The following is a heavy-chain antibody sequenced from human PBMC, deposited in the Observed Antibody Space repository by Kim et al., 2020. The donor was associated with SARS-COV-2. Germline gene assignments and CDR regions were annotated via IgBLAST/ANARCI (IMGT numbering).Heavy chain of an antibody. D-gene: IGHD6-13*01. V-gene: IGHV3-30*02. CDR2: K. Sequence: KYYADSAKGRFTISRDNSKNTLYLQMNSLRAEDTAVYYCAKKHAAAADDYWGQGTLVTVSS. J-gene: IGHJ4*02. CDR3: AKKHAAAADDY.